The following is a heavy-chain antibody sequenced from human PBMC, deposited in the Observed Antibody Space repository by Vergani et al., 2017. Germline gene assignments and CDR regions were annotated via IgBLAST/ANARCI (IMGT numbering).Heavy chain of an antibody. CDR3: ARYCSSTSCYTSTGSFDY. CDR2: IYYSGST. D-gene: IGHD2-2*02. Sequence: QVQLQESGPGLVKPSETLSLTCTVSGGSISSYYWSWIRQPPGKGLEWIGYIYYSGSTNYNPSLKSRVTISVDTSKNQFSLKLSSVTAADTAVYYCARYCSSTSCYTSTGSFDYWGQGTLVTVSS. CDR1: GGSISSYY. J-gene: IGHJ4*02. V-gene: IGHV4-59*12.